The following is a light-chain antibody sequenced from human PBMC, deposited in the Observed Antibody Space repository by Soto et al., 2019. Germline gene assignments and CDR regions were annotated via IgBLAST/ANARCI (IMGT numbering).Light chain of an antibody. J-gene: IGKJ1*01. Sequence: IVLTQSPATLSLSPGERATLSCRASQSVSSYLAWYQQKPGQAPRLLIYDVSNRATGIPARFTGSGSGTDFTLTISSLEPEDFAVYYCQQRSIWPRTFGQGTKVEIK. CDR3: QQRSIWPRT. CDR1: QSVSSY. CDR2: DVS. V-gene: IGKV3-11*01.